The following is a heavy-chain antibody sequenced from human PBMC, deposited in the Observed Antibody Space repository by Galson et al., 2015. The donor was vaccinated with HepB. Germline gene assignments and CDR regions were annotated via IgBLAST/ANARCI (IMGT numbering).Heavy chain of an antibody. J-gene: IGHJ5*02. CDR3: AKDHSSSWYGVDWFDP. D-gene: IGHD6-13*01. V-gene: IGHV3-23*01. CDR2: ISGSGGST. CDR1: GFTFSSYA. Sequence: SLRLSCAASGFTFSSYAMSWVRQAPGKGLEWVSAISGSGGSTYYADSVKGRFTISRDNSKNTLYLQMNSLRAEDTAVYYCAKDHSSSWYGVDWFDPWGQGTLVTVSS.